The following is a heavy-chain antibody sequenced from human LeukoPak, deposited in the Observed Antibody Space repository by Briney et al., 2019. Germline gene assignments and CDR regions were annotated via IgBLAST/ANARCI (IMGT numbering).Heavy chain of an antibody. D-gene: IGHD6-25*01. CDR1: GFTFSRNW. CDR3: ARDGDGYPS. J-gene: IGHJ5*02. V-gene: IGHV3-7*01. Sequence: GGSLRLPCAASGFTFSRNWMSWVRQAPGKGLEWVANIKEDGSAQYYVDSVKGRFTISRDNAKNSLFLQMNSLRVEDTAVYYCARDGDGYPSWGRGTLVTVSS. CDR2: IKEDGSAQ.